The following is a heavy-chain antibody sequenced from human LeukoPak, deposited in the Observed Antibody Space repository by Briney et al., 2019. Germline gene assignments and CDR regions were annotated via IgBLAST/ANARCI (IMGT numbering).Heavy chain of an antibody. CDR1: GYTFTGYY. CDR3: ARVYGVVVAATGAFDI. J-gene: IGHJ3*02. V-gene: IGHV1-2*02. Sequence: ASVKVSCKASGYTFTGYYMHWVRQAPGQGLEWMGWINPNSGGTNYAQKFQGRVTMTRDTSISTAYMELSRLRSDDTAVYYCARVYGVVVAATGAFDIWGQGTMVTVSS. D-gene: IGHD2-15*01. CDR2: INPNSGGT.